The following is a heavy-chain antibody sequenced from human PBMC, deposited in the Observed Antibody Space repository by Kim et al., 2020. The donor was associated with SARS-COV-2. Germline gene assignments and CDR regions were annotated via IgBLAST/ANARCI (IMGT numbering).Heavy chain of an antibody. CDR1: GGSFSGYY. CDR3: ASLAVAYGMDV. CDR2: INHSGST. J-gene: IGHJ6*02. Sequence: SETLSLTCAVYGGSFSGYYWSWIRQQPGKGLEWIGEINHSGSTNYNPSLKSRVTISVDTSKNQFSLKLSSVTAADTAVYYCASLAVAYGMDVWGQGTTVT. D-gene: IGHD6-19*01. V-gene: IGHV4-34*01.